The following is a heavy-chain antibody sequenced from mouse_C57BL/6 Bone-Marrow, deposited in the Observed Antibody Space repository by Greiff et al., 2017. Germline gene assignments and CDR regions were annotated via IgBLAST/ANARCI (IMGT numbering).Heavy chain of an antibody. D-gene: IGHD2-3*01. J-gene: IGHJ3*01. CDR1: GFSLTSYG. CDR2: IWRGGST. CDR3: ARIYDGYYVWFAY. V-gene: IGHV2-2*01. Sequence: QVQLKESGPGLVQPSQSLSITCTASGFSLTSYGVHWVRQSPGKGLEWLGVIWRGGSTDYNAALISRLSISKDNSKSQVVFKMNRLQADDTALYYCARIYDGYYVWFAYWGQGTLVTVSA.